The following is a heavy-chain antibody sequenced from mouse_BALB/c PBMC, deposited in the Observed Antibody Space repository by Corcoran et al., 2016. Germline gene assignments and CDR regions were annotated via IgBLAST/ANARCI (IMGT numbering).Heavy chain of an antibody. D-gene: IGHD1-1*01. CDR2: INPYNDGT. CDR1: GYTFTSYV. J-gene: IGHJ1*01. CDR3: ARRTTVVATDWYFDV. V-gene: IGHV1S136*01. Sequence: EVQLQQSGPELVKPGASVKMSCKASGYTFTSYVMHWVKQKPGQGLEWIGYINPYNDGTKYNEKFKGKATLTSDKSSSTASMERSSLTSEDSAVYYCARRTTVVATDWYFDVWGAGTTVTVSS.